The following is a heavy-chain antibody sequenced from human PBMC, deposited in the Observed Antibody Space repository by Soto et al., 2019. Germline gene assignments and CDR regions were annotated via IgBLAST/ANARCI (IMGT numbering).Heavy chain of an antibody. CDR1: GFTFSSYW. Sequence: EVQLVESGGDLVQPGGSLRLSCAASGFTFSSYWMHWVRQAPGKGLVWVSRINSDGSSTSYADSVKGRFTISRDNAKNKLSLQMNSLRAEDTAVYYCATRCRGFGELLDYWGQGTLVTVSS. D-gene: IGHD3-10*01. CDR2: INSDGSST. J-gene: IGHJ4*02. CDR3: ATRCRGFGELLDY. V-gene: IGHV3-74*01.